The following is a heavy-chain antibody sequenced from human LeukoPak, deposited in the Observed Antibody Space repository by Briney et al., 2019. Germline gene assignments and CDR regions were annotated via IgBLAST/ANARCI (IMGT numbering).Heavy chain of an antibody. J-gene: IGHJ4*02. CDR1: GYTFTGYY. CDR2: INCNSGGT. V-gene: IGHV1-2*02. CDR3: ARVTSGFGELNFDY. D-gene: IGHD3-10*01. Sequence: GASVKVSCKASGYTFTGYYMQWVRQAPGQGLEWMVWINCNSGGTNYAQRFQGRVTMTTDTSIGTAYMDLSSLRSDDTAVYYCARVTSGFGELNFDYWGQGTLVTVSS.